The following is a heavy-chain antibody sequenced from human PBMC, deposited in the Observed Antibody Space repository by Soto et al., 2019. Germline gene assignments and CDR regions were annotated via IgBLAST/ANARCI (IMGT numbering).Heavy chain of an antibody. CDR3: ARGRGGYTYGGLDY. Sequence: SETLSLTCAVYGGSFSDHYWVWIRQPPGGGLEWIGEINHSGSANHNPSLKSRITTSVDTSKNQFSLRLTSVTAADTAVYYCARGRGGYTYGGLDYWGQGIVVTVLL. J-gene: IGHJ4*02. V-gene: IGHV4-34*01. D-gene: IGHD5-18*01. CDR2: INHSGSA. CDR1: GGSFSDHY.